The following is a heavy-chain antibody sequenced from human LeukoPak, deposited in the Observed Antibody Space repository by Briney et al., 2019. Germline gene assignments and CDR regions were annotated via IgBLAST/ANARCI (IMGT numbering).Heavy chain of an antibody. CDR1: GYTFTTYG. CDR3: ARDQTQIWFGEGLWYFDY. CDR2: ISAYNGNT. J-gene: IGHJ4*02. V-gene: IGHV1-18*01. D-gene: IGHD3-10*01. Sequence: ASVTVSCKASGYTFTTYGISWVRQAPGQGLEWMGWISAYNGNTKYAQKLQGRVPMTTDTSTSTAYMELRSLRSDDTAVYYCARDQTQIWFGEGLWYFDYWGQGTLVTVSS.